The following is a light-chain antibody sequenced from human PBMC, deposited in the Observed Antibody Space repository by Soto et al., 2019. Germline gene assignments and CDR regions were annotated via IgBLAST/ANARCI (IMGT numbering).Light chain of an antibody. Sequence: QPVLTQSPSASASLGASVKLTCTRSSGHSSYAIAWHQQQPEKGPRYLMKLNSDGSHSKGDGIPDRFSGSSSGAERYLTISSLQSEDEADYYCQTWGTGIRVFGTGTKLTVL. V-gene: IGLV4-69*01. J-gene: IGLJ1*01. CDR2: LNSDGSH. CDR3: QTWGTGIRV. CDR1: SGHSSYA.